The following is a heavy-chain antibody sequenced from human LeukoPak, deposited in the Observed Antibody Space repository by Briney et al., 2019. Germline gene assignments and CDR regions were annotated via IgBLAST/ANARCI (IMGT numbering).Heavy chain of an antibody. CDR2: IGTAGDT. CDR3: ASQTPAAAGTPLPYYYYYGMDV. CDR1: GFTFSSYD. Sequence: GGSLRLSCAASGFTFSSYDMHWVRQATGKGLEWVSAIGTAGDTYYPGSVKGRFTISRENAKNSLYLQMNSLRAEDTAVYYCASQTPAAAGTPLPYYYYYGMDVWGQGTTVTVSS. J-gene: IGHJ6*02. D-gene: IGHD6-13*01. V-gene: IGHV3-13*01.